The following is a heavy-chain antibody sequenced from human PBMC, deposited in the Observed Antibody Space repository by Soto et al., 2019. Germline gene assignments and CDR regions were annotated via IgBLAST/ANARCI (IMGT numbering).Heavy chain of an antibody. Sequence: EVQLVESGGGLVQPGGSLRLSCAASGFTFRNYDMHWVCQGTGKGLEWVSGISAAGNPDYADSVEGRFTISRENARNSLFLQMNSLGVGDTTVYYCARTDRDFYGLDVWGQGTTVIVSS. V-gene: IGHV3-13*05. J-gene: IGHJ6*02. CDR2: ISAAGNP. CDR3: ARTDRDFYGLDV. CDR1: GFTFRNYD.